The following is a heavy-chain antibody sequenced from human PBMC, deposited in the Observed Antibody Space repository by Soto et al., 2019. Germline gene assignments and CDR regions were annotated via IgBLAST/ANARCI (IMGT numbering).Heavy chain of an antibody. CDR1: GFTFSSYG. D-gene: IGHD6-13*01. J-gene: IGHJ4*02. CDR3: GREQDSSTWYIYPVDY. V-gene: IGHV3-23*01. CDR2: ISGGGGGT. Sequence: SLRLSCAASGFTFSSYGMSWVRQAPGKGLEWVSGISGGGGGTFYADSVKGRFTISRDNSNNTLFLQMNSLRVEDTAVYYCGREQDSSTWYIYPVDYWGLGTLVTVSS.